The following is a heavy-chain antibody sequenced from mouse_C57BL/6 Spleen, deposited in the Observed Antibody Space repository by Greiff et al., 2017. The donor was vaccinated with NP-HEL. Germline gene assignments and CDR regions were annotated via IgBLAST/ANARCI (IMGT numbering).Heavy chain of an antibody. V-gene: IGHV1-5*01. CDR3: TSTPYYGSSYGYFDV. J-gene: IGHJ1*03. Sequence: VHVKQSGTVLARPGASVKMSCKTSGYTFTSYWMHWVKQRPGQGLEWIGAIYPGNSDTSYNQKFKGKAKLTAVTSASTAYMELSSLTNEDSAVYYCTSTPYYGSSYGYFDVWGTGTTVTVSS. CDR2: IYPGNSDT. CDR1: GYTFTSYW. D-gene: IGHD1-1*01.